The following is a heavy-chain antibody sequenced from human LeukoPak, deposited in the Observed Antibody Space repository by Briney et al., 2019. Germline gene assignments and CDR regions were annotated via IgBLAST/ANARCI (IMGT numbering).Heavy chain of an antibody. Sequence: PGGSLRLSCAASGFTFSSYGMHWVRQAPGKGLEWVAVISYDGSNKYYADSVTGRFTISRDNSKNTLYLQMNSLRAEDTAVYYCAKDLYYGSGPGDYWGQGTLVTVSS. J-gene: IGHJ4*02. CDR3: AKDLYYGSGPGDY. V-gene: IGHV3-30*18. CDR2: ISYDGSNK. D-gene: IGHD3-10*01. CDR1: GFTFSSYG.